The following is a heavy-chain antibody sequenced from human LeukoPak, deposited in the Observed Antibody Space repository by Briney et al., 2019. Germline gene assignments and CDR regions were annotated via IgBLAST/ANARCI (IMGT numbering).Heavy chain of an antibody. Sequence: SSETLSLTCAGSGGSISSYYWSWIRQPPGKGLEWSGYVYYSGSTNYNPSLKSRVTISVDTSKNQFSLKLLSVTAADTAVYYCARGMQQLYHFDSWGRGTLVTVSS. CDR1: GGSISSYY. CDR2: VYYSGST. V-gene: IGHV4-59*01. J-gene: IGHJ4*02. D-gene: IGHD6-13*01. CDR3: ARGMQQLYHFDS.